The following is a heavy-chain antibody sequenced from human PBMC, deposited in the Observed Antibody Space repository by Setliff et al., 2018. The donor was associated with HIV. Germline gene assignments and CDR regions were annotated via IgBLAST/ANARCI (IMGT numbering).Heavy chain of an antibody. CDR1: GFIFTNYG. V-gene: IGHV1-3*01. D-gene: IGHD4-17*01. J-gene: IGHJ2*01. CDR2: INSGTGNT. Sequence: VKVSCKASGFIFTNYGIHWVRQAPGHSLEWMGFINSGTGNTIYSRKFQGRVTFSRDTSASTAYMELSSLRSEDTAVYYCANSVTDASYWYFIHWGRGSPVTVSS. CDR3: ANSVTDASYWYFIH.